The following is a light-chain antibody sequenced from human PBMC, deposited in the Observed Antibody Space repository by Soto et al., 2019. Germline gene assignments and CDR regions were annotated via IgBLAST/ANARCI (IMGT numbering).Light chain of an antibody. Sequence: QSALTQPASVSGSPGQSISISSTGTSSDIGGSNSVSWYQQHPGKAPKLMIYDVSNRPSGSSNRFSGSTSGNTASLTISGLQAEDEAHYYCCSYTSSGPSYVFGTGTKLTVL. CDR2: DVS. CDR1: SSDIGGSNS. CDR3: CSYTSSGPSYV. V-gene: IGLV2-14*01. J-gene: IGLJ1*01.